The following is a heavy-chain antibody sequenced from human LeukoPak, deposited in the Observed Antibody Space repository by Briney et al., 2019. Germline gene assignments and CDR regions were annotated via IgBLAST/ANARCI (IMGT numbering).Heavy chain of an antibody. CDR2: IYYSGST. J-gene: IGHJ4*02. CDR3: ARVWDGGRSCYDPDRGLLDY. V-gene: IGHV4-59*01. D-gene: IGHD5-12*01. Sequence: SETLSLTCNVSGGSISAFYWNWIRQPPGKGLEWIGNIYYSGSTKYNPSLRSRVTISVDTSKNQISLDLRSVTAADTAVYYCARVWDGGRSCYDPDRGLLDYWGQGILVTVSS. CDR1: GGSISAFY.